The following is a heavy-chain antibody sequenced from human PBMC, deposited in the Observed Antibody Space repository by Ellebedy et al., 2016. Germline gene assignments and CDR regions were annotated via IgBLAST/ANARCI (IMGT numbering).Heavy chain of an antibody. Sequence: ASVKVSCKASGYTFTSYGISWVRQAPGQGLEWMGWISAYNGNTNYAQKLQGRVTMTSDTSTSTVYMELSSLRSEDTAVYYCARAHYGSGSYSHFDYWGQGTLVTVSS. J-gene: IGHJ4*02. D-gene: IGHD3-10*01. V-gene: IGHV1-18*01. CDR3: ARAHYGSGSYSHFDY. CDR1: GYTFTSYG. CDR2: ISAYNGNT.